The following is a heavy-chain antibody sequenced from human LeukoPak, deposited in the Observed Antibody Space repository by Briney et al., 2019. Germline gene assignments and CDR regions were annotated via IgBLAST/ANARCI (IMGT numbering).Heavy chain of an antibody. CDR1: GGSFSGYY. D-gene: IGHD3-3*01. J-gene: IGHJ5*02. V-gene: IGHV4-34*01. Sequence: SETLSLTCAVYGGSFSGYYWSWIRQPPGKGLEWIGEINHSGSTNYNPSLKSRVTILVDTSKNQFSLKLSSVTAADTAVYYCASSYYDFWSGYLNWFDPWGQGTLVSVSS. CDR3: ASSYYDFWSGYLNWFDP. CDR2: INHSGST.